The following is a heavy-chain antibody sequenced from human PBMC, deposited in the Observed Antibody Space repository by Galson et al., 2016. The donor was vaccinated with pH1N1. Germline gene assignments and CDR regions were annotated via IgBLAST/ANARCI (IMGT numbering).Heavy chain of an antibody. V-gene: IGHV3-7*01. CDR3: VRAVGRAEAH. CDR2: MNQDGNKK. Sequence: SLRLSCAASGFTLSSYWMSWVRQAPGKGLEWVANMNQDGNKKCYVDSVKGRFIISRDYSKNSLYLQMNSLRAEDTAMYYCVRAVGRAEAHWGQGTLVTVSS. D-gene: IGHD1-26*01. J-gene: IGHJ4*02. CDR1: GFTLSSYW.